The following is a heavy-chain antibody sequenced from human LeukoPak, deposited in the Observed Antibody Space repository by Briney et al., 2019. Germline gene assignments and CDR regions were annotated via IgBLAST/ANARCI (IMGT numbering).Heavy chain of an antibody. D-gene: IGHD6-13*01. CDR1: GYTFTSYD. V-gene: IGHV1-8*01. CDR3: ARYSSSWYEESYYYYMDV. CDR2: MNPNSGNT. J-gene: IGHJ6*03. Sequence: GASVTVSCKASGYTFTSYDINWVRQATGQGREWMGWMNPNSGNTGYAQKFHGRVTMTSNTYIRTAYMELSSLRSEDTAVYYCARYSSSWYEESYYYYMDVWGKGTTVTVSS.